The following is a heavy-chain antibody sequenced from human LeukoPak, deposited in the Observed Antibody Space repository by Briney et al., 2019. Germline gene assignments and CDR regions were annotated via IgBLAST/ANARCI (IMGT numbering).Heavy chain of an antibody. CDR2: IKGDGSTT. J-gene: IGHJ4*02. CDR3: ARVVDPHFDY. V-gene: IGHV3-74*01. Sequence: GGSLRLSCAASGFTFSSYWMHWVRQAPGKGLVWVSRIKGDGSTTTYADSVKGRFTISSDNAKNTLYLQLNGLSAEATAVYYCARVVDPHFDYWGQGTLVTVSS. CDR1: GFTFSSYW. D-gene: IGHD2-21*01.